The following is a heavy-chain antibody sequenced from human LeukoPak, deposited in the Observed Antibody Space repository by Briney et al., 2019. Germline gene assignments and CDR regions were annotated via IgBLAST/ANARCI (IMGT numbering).Heavy chain of an antibody. CDR1: GYTFTSYG. CDR3: AKGDGATGTAPFDY. Sequence: ASVKVSCKASGYTFTSYGISWVRQAPGQGLEWMGWISAYNGNTNYAQKLQGRVTMTTDTSTSTASMELGSLRSDDTAVYYCAKGDGATGTAPFDYWGQGTLVTVSS. V-gene: IGHV1-18*01. CDR2: ISAYNGNT. J-gene: IGHJ4*02. D-gene: IGHD1-1*01.